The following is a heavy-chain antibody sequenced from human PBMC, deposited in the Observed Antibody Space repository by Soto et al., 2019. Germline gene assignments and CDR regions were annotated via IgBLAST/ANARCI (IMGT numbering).Heavy chain of an antibody. Sequence: AGGSLRLSCAASGFTFSSYSMNWVRQAPGKGLEWVSSISSSSSYIYYADSVKGRFTISRDNAKNSLYLQMNSLRAEDTAVYYCAREGNYVWGSYPIRDAFDIWGQGTMVTVSS. CDR2: ISSSSSYI. CDR1: GFTFSSYS. V-gene: IGHV3-21*01. J-gene: IGHJ3*02. D-gene: IGHD3-16*02. CDR3: AREGNYVWGSYPIRDAFDI.